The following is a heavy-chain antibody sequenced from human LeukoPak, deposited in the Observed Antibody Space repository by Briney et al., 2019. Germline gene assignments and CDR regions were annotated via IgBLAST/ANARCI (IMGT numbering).Heavy chain of an antibody. V-gene: IGHV3-23*01. CDR2: ISGTGGST. CDR1: GFTFSTYA. CDR3: ARGYCSGGSCYPVFDY. J-gene: IGHJ4*02. D-gene: IGHD2-15*01. Sequence: PGGSLRLSCAASGFTFSTYAMTWVRQAPGKGLEWVSLISGTGGSTYYADSVKGRFTISRDNSKNTLYLQMNSLRAEDTAVYYCARGYCSGGSCYPVFDYWGQGTLVTVSS.